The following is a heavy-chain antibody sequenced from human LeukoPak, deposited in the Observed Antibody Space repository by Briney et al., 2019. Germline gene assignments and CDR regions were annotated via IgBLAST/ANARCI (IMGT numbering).Heavy chain of an antibody. D-gene: IGHD5-24*01. CDR2: ISAYNGNT. J-gene: IGHJ5*02. Sequence: GASVKVSRKASGYTFTSYGISWVRQAPGQGLEWMGWISAYNGNTNYAQKLQGRVTMTTDTSTSTAYMELRSLRSDDTAVYYCARMRKMATVNWFDPWGQGTLVTVSS. CDR1: GYTFTSYG. CDR3: ARMRKMATVNWFDP. V-gene: IGHV1-18*01.